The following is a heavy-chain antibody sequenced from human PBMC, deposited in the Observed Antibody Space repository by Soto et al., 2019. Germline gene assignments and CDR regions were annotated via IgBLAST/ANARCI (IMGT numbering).Heavy chain of an antibody. Sequence: QVQLVQSGAEVKKPGSSVKVSCKASGGTFSSYAISWVRQAPGQGLEWMGGIIPISGTANSAQKLQGRVTITADESTSTAYMELSSLRCEDRAVYYCARELHYYDSSGYYFARYYYDGMDVWGQGTTVTVS. CDR1: GGTFSSYA. D-gene: IGHD3-22*01. CDR2: IIPISGTA. J-gene: IGHJ6*02. V-gene: IGHV1-69*01. CDR3: ARELHYYDSSGYYFARYYYDGMDV.